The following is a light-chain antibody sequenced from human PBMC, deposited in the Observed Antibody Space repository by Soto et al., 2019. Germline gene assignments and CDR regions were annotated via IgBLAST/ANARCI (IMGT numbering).Light chain of an antibody. V-gene: IGLV2-23*01. CDR2: EGS. J-gene: IGLJ2*01. CDR3: SSYADAVV. Sequence: QSLLTQPASVSGSPGQSITLSCTRTSSGVENYNLVSWYQHHPGKAPKLMIYEGSQRPSGVSDRFSGSQSGNTASLTISGLQAEDEADYYCSSYADAVVFGGGTKLTVL. CDR1: SSGVENYNL.